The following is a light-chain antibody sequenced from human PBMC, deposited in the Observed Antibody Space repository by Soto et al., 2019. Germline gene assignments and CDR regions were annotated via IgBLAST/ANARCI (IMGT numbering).Light chain of an antibody. CDR1: QSISSW. J-gene: IGKJ2*01. Sequence: IQMSQSPSTLSASVGSRVPITCRASQSISSWLAWYQQKPGTAPKLLIFAASSLQSGVPSRFSGSGSGTEFTLTISSLQSEDFAVYYCQQYNTWPPYTFGQGTKVDIK. V-gene: IGKV1-5*01. CDR3: QQYNTWPPYT. CDR2: AAS.